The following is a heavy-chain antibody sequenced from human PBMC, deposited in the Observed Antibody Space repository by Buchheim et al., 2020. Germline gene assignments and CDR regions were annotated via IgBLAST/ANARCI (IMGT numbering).Heavy chain of an antibody. CDR3: TTFSSMVRGVITRRYYYYYMDV. Sequence: EVQLVESGGGLVKPGGSLRLSCAASGFTFSNAWMSWVRQAPGKGLEWVGRIKSKTDGGTTDYAAPVKGRFTISRDDSKNTLYLQMNSLKTEDTAVYYCTTFSSMVRGVITRRYYYYYMDVWGKGTT. CDR1: GFTFSNAW. D-gene: IGHD3-10*01. J-gene: IGHJ6*03. CDR2: IKSKTDGGTT. V-gene: IGHV3-15*01.